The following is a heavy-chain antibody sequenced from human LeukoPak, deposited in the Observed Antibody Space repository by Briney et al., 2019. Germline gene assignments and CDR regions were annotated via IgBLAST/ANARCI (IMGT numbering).Heavy chain of an antibody. Sequence: ASVTVSCKASGYTFTSYGISWVRQAPGQGLEWMGWINPNSGGTKYAQKFQGRVTMTRNTSISTAYMELSSLRSEDTAVYYCARGRSSSWYNYYYYMDVWGKGTTVTISS. CDR1: GYTFTSYG. D-gene: IGHD6-13*01. CDR2: INPNSGGT. V-gene: IGHV1-8*02. CDR3: ARGRSSSWYNYYYYMDV. J-gene: IGHJ6*03.